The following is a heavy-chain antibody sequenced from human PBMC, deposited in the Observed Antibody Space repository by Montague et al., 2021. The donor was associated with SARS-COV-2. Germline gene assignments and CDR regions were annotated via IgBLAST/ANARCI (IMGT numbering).Heavy chain of an antibody. CDR3: ARRIVTYYWYFDL. D-gene: IGHD2-15*01. CDR1: NASFDNYY. CDR2: IHYSGRT. J-gene: IGHJ2*01. V-gene: IGHV4-59*01. Sequence: SETLSLTCTVSNASFDNYYWCTVLQFPGKGLEYIGYIHYSGRTNYNPPLRSRLTILIDTSRNQFFLKLMSVTAAETAIYFCARRIVTYYWYFDLWGRGTLVTVSS.